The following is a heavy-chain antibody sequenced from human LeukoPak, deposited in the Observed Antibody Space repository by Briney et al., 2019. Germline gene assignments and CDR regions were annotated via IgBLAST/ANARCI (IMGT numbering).Heavy chain of an antibody. CDR1: GFTFSSYA. Sequence: GGSLRLSCAASGFTFSSYAMSWVRQAPGKGLEWVSAISGSGGSTYYADSVKGRFTISRDNSKNTLYLQMNSLRAEDTAVYYCAKDQLLWFGELLRGVAFDIWGQGTMVTVSS. D-gene: IGHD3-10*01. CDR2: ISGSGGST. V-gene: IGHV3-23*01. CDR3: AKDQLLWFGELLRGVAFDI. J-gene: IGHJ3*02.